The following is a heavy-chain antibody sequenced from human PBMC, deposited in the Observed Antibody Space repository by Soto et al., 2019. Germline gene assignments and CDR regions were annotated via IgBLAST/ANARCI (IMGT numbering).Heavy chain of an antibody. CDR1: GGTFSSYA. J-gene: IGHJ5*02. V-gene: IGHV1-69*12. Sequence: QVQLVQSGAEVKKPGSSVKVSCKASGGTFSSYAISWVRQAPGQGLEWMGGIIPIFGTANYAQKFQGRVTITADESTSTAYMELSSLRSEDTAVYYCARSLIAYCGGDCLNWFAPWGQGTLVTVSS. CDR2: IIPIFGTA. D-gene: IGHD2-21*02. CDR3: ARSLIAYCGGDCLNWFAP.